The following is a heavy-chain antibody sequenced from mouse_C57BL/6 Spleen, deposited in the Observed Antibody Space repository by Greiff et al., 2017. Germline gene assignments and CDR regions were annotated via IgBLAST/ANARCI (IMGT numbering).Heavy chain of an antibody. Sequence: QIQLQQPGAELVRPGTSVKLSCKASGYTFTSYWMHWVKQRPGQGLEWIGVIDPSDSYTNYNQKFKGKATLTVDTSSSTAYMQLSSLTSEDSAVYYCARDGNYGRAMDYWGQGTSVTVSS. CDR1: GYTFTSYW. D-gene: IGHD2-1*01. V-gene: IGHV1-59*01. CDR3: ARDGNYGRAMDY. CDR2: IDPSDSYT. J-gene: IGHJ4*01.